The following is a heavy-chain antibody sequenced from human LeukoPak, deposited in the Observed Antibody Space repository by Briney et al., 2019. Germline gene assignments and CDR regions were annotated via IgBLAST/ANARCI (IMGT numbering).Heavy chain of an antibody. J-gene: IGHJ6*02. V-gene: IGHV1-18*01. CDR1: GYTFTSYG. D-gene: IGHD3-10*01. CDR2: ISAYNGNT. CDR3: ARHPHYYGSGSYFASYYYYYGMDV. Sequence: ASVKVSCKASGYTFTSYGISWVRQAPGQGLEWMGWISAYNGNTNYAQKLQGRVTMTTDTSTSTAYMELRSLRSDDTAVYYCARHPHYYGSGSYFASYYYYYGMDVWGQGTTVTVSS.